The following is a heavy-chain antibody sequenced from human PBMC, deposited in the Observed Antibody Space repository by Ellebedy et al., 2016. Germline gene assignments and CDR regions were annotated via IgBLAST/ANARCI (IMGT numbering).Heavy chain of an antibody. CDR3: AKDQREGWLKPGGILYYFDY. D-gene: IGHD2/OR15-2a*01. V-gene: IGHV3-9*01. Sequence: SLKISCAASGFTFDDYAMHWVRQAPGKGLEWVSGISWNSGSIGYADSVKGRFTISRDNAKNSLYLQMNSLRAEDTALYYCAKDQREGWLKPGGILYYFDYWGQGTLVTVSS. CDR1: GFTFDDYA. J-gene: IGHJ4*02. CDR2: ISWNSGSI.